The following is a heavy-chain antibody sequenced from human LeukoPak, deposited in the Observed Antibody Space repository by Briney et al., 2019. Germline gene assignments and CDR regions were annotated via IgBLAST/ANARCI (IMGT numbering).Heavy chain of an antibody. J-gene: IGHJ4*02. D-gene: IGHD3-22*01. Sequence: GGSLRLSCAASGFTVSSNYMSWVRQAPGKGLEWVSDIYRGGSTYYADSVKGRFTISRDDSKNTLYLQMNSLRAEDTAVYFCARDYYDTSTYFHDYWGQGTLVTVSS. V-gene: IGHV3-66*01. CDR3: ARDYYDTSTYFHDY. CDR2: IYRGGST. CDR1: GFTVSSNY.